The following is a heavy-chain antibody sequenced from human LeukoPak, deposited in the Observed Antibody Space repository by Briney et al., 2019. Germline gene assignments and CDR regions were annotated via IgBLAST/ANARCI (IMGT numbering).Heavy chain of an antibody. V-gene: IGHV1-18*01. Sequence: DSVKVSCKASGYAFSFYGINWVRQAPGQGLEWMGFISVNNGNTHYAEKFQGRVTMATDTTTSTAYLEVRSLRSDDTAVYYCALISYCTSVTCYFLDYWGQGTLVTVSS. CDR2: ISVNNGNT. CDR3: ALISYCTSVTCYFLDY. D-gene: IGHD2-8*01. CDR1: GYAFSFYG. J-gene: IGHJ4*02.